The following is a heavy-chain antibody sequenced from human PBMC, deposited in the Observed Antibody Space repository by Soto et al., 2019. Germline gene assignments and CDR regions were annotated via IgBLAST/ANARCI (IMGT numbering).Heavy chain of an antibody. Sequence: QVQLVQSGAEVKKPGSSVKVSCKASGGTFSSYTISWVRQAPGKGLEWMGRIIPILGIANYAQKFQGRVTITADKSTSTAYMELSSLRSEDTAVYYCARDLWFGELYYWGQGTLVTVSS. V-gene: IGHV1-69*08. CDR2: IIPILGIA. J-gene: IGHJ4*02. D-gene: IGHD3-10*01. CDR1: GGTFSSYT. CDR3: ARDLWFGELYY.